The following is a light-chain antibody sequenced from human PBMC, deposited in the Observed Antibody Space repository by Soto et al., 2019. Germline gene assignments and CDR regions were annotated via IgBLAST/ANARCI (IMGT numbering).Light chain of an antibody. CDR1: QGVSTY. J-gene: IGKJ1*01. V-gene: IGKV1-9*01. Sequence: DIQLTQSPSFLSASVGDRVTMTCRASQGVSTYLAWYQQKPGKAPKLLIYGASTLQSGVPSRFSDSGSGTEFALAISSLQPEDFATYYCQQLITYPQTFGQGTKVEIK. CDR2: GAS. CDR3: QQLITYPQT.